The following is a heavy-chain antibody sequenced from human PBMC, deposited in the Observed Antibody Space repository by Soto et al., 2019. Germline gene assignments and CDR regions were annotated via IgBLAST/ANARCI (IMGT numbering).Heavy chain of an antibody. J-gene: IGHJ6*02. V-gene: IGHV3-21*01. CDR2: ISSSSSYI. Sequence: PGGSLRLSCAASGFTFSSYSMNWVRQAPGKGLEWVSSISSSSSYIYYADSVKGRFTISRDDAKSSLYLQMNSLRAEDTAVYYCASPTIGGAYYYYYGMDVWGQGTTVTVSS. CDR1: GFTFSSYS. D-gene: IGHD3-9*01. CDR3: ASPTIGGAYYYYYGMDV.